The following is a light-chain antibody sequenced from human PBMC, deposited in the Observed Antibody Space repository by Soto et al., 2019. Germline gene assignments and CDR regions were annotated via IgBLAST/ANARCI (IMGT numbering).Light chain of an antibody. CDR2: DVS. CDR1: SSDVGGYNY. Sequence: QSVLTQPASVSGSPGQSITISCTGTSSDVGGYNYVSWYQQHPGKAPKLMIYDVSNRPSGVSNRFSGSKSGNTASLTISGLQAEDEADYYCSSYTSISTVVFGGGTQLTVL. V-gene: IGLV2-14*01. J-gene: IGLJ2*01. CDR3: SSYTSISTVV.